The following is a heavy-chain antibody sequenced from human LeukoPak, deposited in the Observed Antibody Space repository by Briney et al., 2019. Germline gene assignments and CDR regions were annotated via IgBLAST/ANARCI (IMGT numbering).Heavy chain of an antibody. CDR3: ARDLGSPSFDWLSSGAFDI. J-gene: IGHJ3*02. V-gene: IGHV4-59*12. Sequence: SETLSLTCTVSGGSISSYYWSWIRQPPGKGLEWIGYIYYSGSTNYNPSLKSRVTISVDTSKNQFSLKLSSVTAADTAVYYCARDLGSPSFDWLSSGAFDIWGQGTMVTVSS. CDR2: IYYSGST. D-gene: IGHD3-9*01. CDR1: GGSISSYY.